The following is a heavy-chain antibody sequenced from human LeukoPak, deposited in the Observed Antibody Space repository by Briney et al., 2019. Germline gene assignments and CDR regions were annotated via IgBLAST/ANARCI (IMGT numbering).Heavy chain of an antibody. Sequence: GGSLRLPCAASGFTFSTYWMSWVRQAPGKGLEWVANIKQDGSEKHYGDSVRGRFTISRDNAKNSLYLQMNSLRAEDTALYFCARDTYDSSGYHFYYMDVWGKGTTVTVSS. J-gene: IGHJ6*03. CDR1: GFTFSTYW. V-gene: IGHV3-7*01. D-gene: IGHD3-22*01. CDR3: ARDTYDSSGYHFYYMDV. CDR2: IKQDGSEK.